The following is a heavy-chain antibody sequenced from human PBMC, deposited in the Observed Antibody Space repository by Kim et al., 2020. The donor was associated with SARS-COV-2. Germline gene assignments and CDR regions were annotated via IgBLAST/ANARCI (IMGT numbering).Heavy chain of an antibody. J-gene: IGHJ4*02. Sequence: GGSLRLSCAASEFTFSSYAMSWVRQAPGKGLEWVSIISGGGGSTFYADSVKGRFTISRDNSKNTLYLQMNSLRAEDTAVYYCAKDQCCGGVACYYNFDVWGRGTLVTVSS. V-gene: IGHV3-23*01. CDR3: AKDQCCGGVACYYNFDV. CDR2: ISGGGGST. CDR1: EFTFSSYA. D-gene: IGHD2-15*01.